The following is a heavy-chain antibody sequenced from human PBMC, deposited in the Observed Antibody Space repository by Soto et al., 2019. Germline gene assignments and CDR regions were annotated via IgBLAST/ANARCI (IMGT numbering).Heavy chain of an antibody. CDR3: AKDLGLEDLDPRERIAAAGFGPDY. J-gene: IGHJ4*02. D-gene: IGHD6-13*01. V-gene: IGHV3-30*18. Sequence: GGSLRLSCAASGFTFSSYGMHWVRQAPGKGLEWVAVISYDGSNKYYADSVKGRFTISRDNSKNTLYLQMNSLRAEDTAVYYCAKDLGLEDLDPRERIAAAGFGPDYWGQVTLVTVSS. CDR1: GFTFSSYG. CDR2: ISYDGSNK.